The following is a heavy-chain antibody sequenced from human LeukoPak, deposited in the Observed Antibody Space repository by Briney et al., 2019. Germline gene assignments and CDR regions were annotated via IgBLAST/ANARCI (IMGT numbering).Heavy chain of an antibody. J-gene: IGHJ4*02. CDR3: ARDRDYGSGIFDY. CDR1: GYTFTGYY. CDR2: INPNSGGT. V-gene: IGHV1-2*02. D-gene: IGHD3-10*01. Sequence: GASVKVSFKASGYTFTGYYMHWVRQAPGQGLEWMGWINPNSGGTNYARKFQGRVTMTRDTSISTAYMELNRLRSDDTAVYYCARDRDYGSGIFDYWGQGTLVTVSS.